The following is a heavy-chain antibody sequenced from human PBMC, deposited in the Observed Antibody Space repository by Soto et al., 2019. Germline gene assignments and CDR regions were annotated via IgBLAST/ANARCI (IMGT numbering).Heavy chain of an antibody. CDR3: MQGGERDDVTA. V-gene: IGHV3-7*01. CDR1: GFTFSTWW. D-gene: IGHD3-16*01. Sequence: EVQLVESGGSLVQPGGSLRLSCAASGFTFSTWWMTWVSQTLGKRLEWVAFISHDGSGKYYVDSVKGRFAISRDNAKNSLYLEMNSLRAEDTDVYSCMQGGERDDVTAWGQGTLVTVSS. CDR2: ISHDGSGK. J-gene: IGHJ5*02.